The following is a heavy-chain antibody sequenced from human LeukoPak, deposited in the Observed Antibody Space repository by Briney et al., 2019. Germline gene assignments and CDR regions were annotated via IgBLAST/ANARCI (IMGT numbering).Heavy chain of an antibody. J-gene: IGHJ4*02. CDR3: AKDQRWESPHYLDS. V-gene: IGHV3-7*03. D-gene: IGHD1-26*01. Sequence: GGSLRLSCAASGFVFRNYFMSWVRQAPGKGLEWAASIKNDGSEKYYVDSVRGRFTISRDNSKNTLYVQMNSLRDEDTAVYYCAKDQRWESPHYLDSWGQGTLVTVSS. CDR2: IKNDGSEK. CDR1: GFVFRNYF.